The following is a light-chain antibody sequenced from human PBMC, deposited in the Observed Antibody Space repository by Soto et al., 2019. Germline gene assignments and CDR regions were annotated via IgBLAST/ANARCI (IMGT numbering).Light chain of an antibody. CDR2: ENN. J-gene: IGLJ3*02. V-gene: IGLV1-51*02. CDR3: GTWDSSLSARV. CDR1: SSNIGNNY. Sequence: QSVLTQPPSVSAAPGQKVTISCYGSSSNIGNNYVSWYQQLPGTAPKLLIYENNKRPSGIPDRFSGSKSGTSATLGITGLQTGDEADYYCGTWDSSLSARVFGGGTKVTVL.